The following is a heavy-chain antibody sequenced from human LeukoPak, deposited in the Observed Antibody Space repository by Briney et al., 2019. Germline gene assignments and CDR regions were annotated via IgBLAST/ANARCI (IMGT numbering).Heavy chain of an antibody. D-gene: IGHD4-23*01. V-gene: IGHV1-69*13. J-gene: IGHJ4*02. CDR3: SRDLYGGKTRYFDY. CDR1: GYTFTSYA. Sequence: SVKVSCKASGYTFTSYAISWVRQAPGQGLEWMGGIIPIFGTANYAQKFQGRVTITADESTSTAYMELSSLRSEDTAVYYCSRDLYGGKTRYFDYWGQGTLVTVSS. CDR2: IIPIFGTA.